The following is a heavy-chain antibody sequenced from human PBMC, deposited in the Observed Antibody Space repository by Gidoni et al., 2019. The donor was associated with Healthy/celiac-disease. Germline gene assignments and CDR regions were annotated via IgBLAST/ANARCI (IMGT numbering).Heavy chain of an antibody. CDR3: ARGLAVAGPGIYYYYYYMDV. Sequence: QVQLQQWGAGLLKPSETLSLTCAVYGGSFSGYYWSWIRQPPGKGLEWIGEINHSGSTNYNPSLKSRVTISVDTSKNQFSLKLSSVTAADTAVYYCARGLAVAGPGIYYYYYYMDVWGKGTTVTVSS. J-gene: IGHJ6*03. CDR2: INHSGST. V-gene: IGHV4-34*01. D-gene: IGHD6-19*01. CDR1: GGSFSGYY.